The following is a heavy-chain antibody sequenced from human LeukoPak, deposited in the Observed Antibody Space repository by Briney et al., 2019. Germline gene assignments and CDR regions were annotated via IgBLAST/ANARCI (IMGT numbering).Heavy chain of an antibody. CDR2: INPNSGGT. J-gene: IGHJ5*02. Sequence: GASVKVSCKASGYTFTGYYMHWVRQAPGQGLEWMGWINPNSGGTNYAQKFQGRVTMTRDTSISTAYMELSRMRSDDTAVYYCAKRGVRGYSYGINWFDPWGQGTLVTVSS. CDR1: GYTFTGYY. CDR3: AKRGVRGYSYGINWFDP. V-gene: IGHV1-2*02. D-gene: IGHD5-18*01.